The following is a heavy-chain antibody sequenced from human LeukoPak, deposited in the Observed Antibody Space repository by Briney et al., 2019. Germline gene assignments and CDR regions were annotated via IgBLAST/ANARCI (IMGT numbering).Heavy chain of an antibody. CDR2: INWNGGST. V-gene: IGHV3-20*04. J-gene: IGHJ6*03. CDR1: GFTFSSYG. CDR3: ARGGISIFGVVIYMDV. Sequence: GGSLRLSCAASGFTFSSYGMYWVRQAPGKGLEWVSGINWNGGSTGYADSVKGRFTISRDNAKNSLSLQMNSLRVEDTALYYCARGGISIFGVVIYMDVWGKGTTVTVSS. D-gene: IGHD3-3*01.